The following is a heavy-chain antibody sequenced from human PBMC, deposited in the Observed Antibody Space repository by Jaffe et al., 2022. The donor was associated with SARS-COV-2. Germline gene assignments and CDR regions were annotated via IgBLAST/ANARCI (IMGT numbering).Heavy chain of an antibody. V-gene: IGHV3-11*01. CDR3: ARHPERENDVLTGYLYYPYYYSGLDV. CDR1: GFTFSDYY. Sequence: QVQLVESGGGLVKPGGSLRLSCAASGFTFSDYYMTWIRQAPGKGLEWLSYISSDGSSIYYADSVKGRFTISRDNARNSLYLQMNSLRPEDTAVYYCARHPERENDVLTGYLYYPYYYSGLDVWGQGTTVTVSS. CDR2: ISSDGSSI. D-gene: IGHD3-9*01. J-gene: IGHJ6*02.